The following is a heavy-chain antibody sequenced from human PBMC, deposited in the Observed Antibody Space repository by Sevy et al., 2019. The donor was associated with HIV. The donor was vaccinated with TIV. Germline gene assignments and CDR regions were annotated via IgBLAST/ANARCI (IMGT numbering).Heavy chain of an antibody. CDR1: GFTFSSYS. V-gene: IGHV3-48*02. Sequence: GGSLRLSCAASGFTFSSYSMNWVRRAPGKGLEWVSYISSSSSTIYYADSVKGRFTISRDNAKNSLYLQMNSLRDEDTAVYYCARKGSPIFVVVIITPYYYGMDVWGQGTTVTVSS. CDR2: ISSSSSTI. CDR3: ARKGSPIFVVVIITPYYYGMDV. D-gene: IGHD3-3*01. J-gene: IGHJ6*02.